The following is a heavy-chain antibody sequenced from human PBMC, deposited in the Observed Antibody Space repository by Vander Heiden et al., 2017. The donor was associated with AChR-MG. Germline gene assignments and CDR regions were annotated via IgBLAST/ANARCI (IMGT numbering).Heavy chain of an antibody. CDR3: ARARGTMVRGAAGAN. J-gene: IGHJ4*01. Sequence: EVQLVESGGGLVKPGGSLRLSCAASGFTFSSYSMNWVRQAPGKGLEWVSSISSSSSYIYYADSVKGRFTISRDNAKNSLYLQMNSLRAEDTAVYYCARARGTMVRGAAGANWGHGTLVTVSS. V-gene: IGHV3-21*01. D-gene: IGHD3-10*01. CDR2: ISSSSSYI. CDR1: GFTFSSYS.